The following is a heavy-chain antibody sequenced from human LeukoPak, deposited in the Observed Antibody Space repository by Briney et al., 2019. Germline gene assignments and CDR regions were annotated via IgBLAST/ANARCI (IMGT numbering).Heavy chain of an antibody. CDR2: IYTSGST. CDR1: GGSISSGSYY. V-gene: IGHV4-61*02. D-gene: IGHD3-10*01. J-gene: IGHJ3*02. CDR3: ARSFKAGAFDI. Sequence: SETLSLTCTVSGGSISSGSYYWSCIRQPAGKGLEWIGRIYTSGSTNYNPSLKSRVTISVDTSKNQFSLKLSSVTAADTAVYYCARSFKAGAFDIWGQGTMVTVSS.